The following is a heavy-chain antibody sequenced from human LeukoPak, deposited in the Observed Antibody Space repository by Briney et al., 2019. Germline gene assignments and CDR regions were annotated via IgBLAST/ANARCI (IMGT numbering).Heavy chain of an antibody. CDR2: INDDGSTT. D-gene: IGHD3-3*01. CDR1: GFTFSRSW. J-gene: IGHJ4*02. CDR3: AKSFGSGRYADY. Sequence: GGSLRLSCAASGFTFSRSWMHWVRQAPGKGLVWVSRINDDGSTTYYADSVKGRFTISRDNSKNTLYLQMNSLRAEDTAVYYCAKSFGSGRYADYWGQGTLVTVSS. V-gene: IGHV3-74*01.